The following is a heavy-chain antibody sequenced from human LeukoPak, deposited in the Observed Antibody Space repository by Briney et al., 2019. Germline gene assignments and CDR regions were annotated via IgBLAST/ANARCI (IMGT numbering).Heavy chain of an antibody. V-gene: IGHV4-59*12. CDR2: IYYSGST. CDR1: GGSISSYY. CDR3: ARERWLHLSDAFDI. Sequence: SETLSLTCTVSGGSISSYYWSWIRQPPGKGLEWIGYIYYSGSTNYNPSLKSRVTISVDTSKNQFSLKLSSVTAADTAVYYCARERWLHLSDAFDIWGQGTMVTVSS. D-gene: IGHD5-24*01. J-gene: IGHJ3*02.